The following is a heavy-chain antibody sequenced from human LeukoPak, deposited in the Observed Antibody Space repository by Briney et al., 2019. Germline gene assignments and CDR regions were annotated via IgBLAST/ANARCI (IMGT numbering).Heavy chain of an antibody. J-gene: IGHJ2*01. CDR3: ARARARLSGYYRRWYFDL. CDR1: GGSISTYC. CDR2: IYHSGST. V-gene: IGHV4-59*01. Sequence: SETLSLTCTVSGGSISTYCWNWIRQPPGKGLEWMGYIYHSGSTNSGSTYYNPSFNSRVTISVDTSKNQFSLKLSSVTAADTAVYYCARARARLSGYYRRWYFDLWGRGTLVTVSS. D-gene: IGHD3-3*01.